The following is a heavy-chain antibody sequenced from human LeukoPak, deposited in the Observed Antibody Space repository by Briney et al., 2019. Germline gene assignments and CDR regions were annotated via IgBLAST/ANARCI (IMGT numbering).Heavy chain of an antibody. V-gene: IGHV1-3*01. Sequence: ASVKVSCTASGYTFTSYAIHWVRQAPGQRLEWMGWISVGNGNTKYSQNFQGRVTFISNTSATTAFMELSSLRSEDAAVYYCARDSGSGSNDYWGQGTLVTVSS. D-gene: IGHD1-26*01. CDR2: ISVGNGNT. CDR3: ARDSGSGSNDY. J-gene: IGHJ4*02. CDR1: GYTFTSYA.